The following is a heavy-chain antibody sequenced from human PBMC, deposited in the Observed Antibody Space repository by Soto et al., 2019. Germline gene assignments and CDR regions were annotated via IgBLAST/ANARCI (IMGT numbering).Heavy chain of an antibody. D-gene: IGHD6-13*01. CDR2: IIPIFGTA. J-gene: IGHJ5*02. Sequence: ASVKVSCKASGGTFSSYAISWVRQAPGQGLEWMGGIIPIFGTANYAQKFQGRVTITADESTSTAYMELSSLRSEDTAVYYCARGRIGSSSWHNWFDPWGQGTLVTVSS. V-gene: IGHV1-69*13. CDR1: GGTFSSYA. CDR3: ARGRIGSSSWHNWFDP.